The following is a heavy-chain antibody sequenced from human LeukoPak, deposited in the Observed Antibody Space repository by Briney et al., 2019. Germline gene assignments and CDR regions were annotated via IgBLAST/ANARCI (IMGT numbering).Heavy chain of an antibody. D-gene: IGHD6-25*01. Sequence: GSLRLSCAASGFIFSNYAMMWVRQAPGKGPAWVSSVTGSGGGTFYADSVKGRFTISRDNSQNTLYLQMNSLGAEDTAVYYCAKGAASALVDWFDPWGQGTLVTVSS. CDR1: GFIFSNYA. CDR2: VTGSGGGT. CDR3: AKGAASALVDWFDP. J-gene: IGHJ5*02. V-gene: IGHV3-23*01.